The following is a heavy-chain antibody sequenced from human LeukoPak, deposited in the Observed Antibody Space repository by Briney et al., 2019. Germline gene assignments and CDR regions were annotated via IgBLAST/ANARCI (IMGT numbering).Heavy chain of an antibody. D-gene: IGHD2-21*01. CDR3: ASYPRSIPTPPFDY. Sequence: ASVKVSFKASGWTFTAQYMHWVRQAPGQGLEWMGWINPNNGDTKYAQSFLGRVTMTRDRSTTTAYMELSSLRSDDTAVYFCASYPRSIPTPPFDYWGEGTLVTVPS. J-gene: IGHJ4*02. CDR2: INPNNGDT. V-gene: IGHV1-2*02. CDR1: GWTFTAQY.